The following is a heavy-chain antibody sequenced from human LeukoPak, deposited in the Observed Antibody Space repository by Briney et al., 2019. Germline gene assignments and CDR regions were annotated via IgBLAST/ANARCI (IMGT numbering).Heavy chain of an antibody. CDR3: ARGVATWDYYYYMDV. V-gene: IGHV4-59*12. CDR1: DDSITMYY. Sequence: SETLSLTRSVSDDSITMYYWTWIRQPPGKGLEWIGYVDHTGSTNFNPSLNGRVSISRDTSKNLFSLRLRSVTAADTAVYYCARGVATWDYYYYMDVWGKGTTVTVSS. CDR2: VDHTGST. D-gene: IGHD5-12*01. J-gene: IGHJ6*03.